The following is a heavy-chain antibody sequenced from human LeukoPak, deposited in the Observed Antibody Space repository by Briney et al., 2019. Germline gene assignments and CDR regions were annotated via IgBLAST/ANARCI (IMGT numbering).Heavy chain of an antibody. CDR1: GGSFSGYY. CDR3: AGDSSGWNYFDY. J-gene: IGHJ4*02. V-gene: IGHV4-59*01. Sequence: PSETLSLTCAVYGGSFSGYYWSWIRQPPGKGLEWIGYTYYSGSANYNPSLKSRVTMSVDTSKSQFSLKLSSVTAADTAVYYCAGDSSGWNYFDYRGQGALVTVSS. CDR2: TYYSGSA. D-gene: IGHD6-19*01.